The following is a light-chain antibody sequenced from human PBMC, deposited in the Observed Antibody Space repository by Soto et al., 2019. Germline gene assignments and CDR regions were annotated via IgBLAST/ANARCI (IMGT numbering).Light chain of an antibody. Sequence: IVLTQSPGTLSLSPGERGALSCRASQSVSSNYVAWYQQKPGQAPRLLISGASNRATGTPDRFSGSGSGTDFTLTISRLEPEDFAVYYCQHYGSSPRTFGQGTKVDIK. CDR3: QHYGSSPRT. CDR2: GAS. CDR1: QSVSSNY. V-gene: IGKV3-20*01. J-gene: IGKJ1*01.